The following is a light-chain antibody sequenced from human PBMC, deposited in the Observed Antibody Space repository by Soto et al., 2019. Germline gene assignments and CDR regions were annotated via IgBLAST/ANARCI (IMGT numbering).Light chain of an antibody. CDR3: QQYNNWPPWT. V-gene: IGKV3D-15*01. J-gene: IGKJ1*01. CDR1: QSVTSN. CDR2: GVS. Sequence: EIVLTQSPGTLSLSPGERATLSCSASQSVTSNALAWYQQKPGQAPRLLIYGVSSRATGIPDRFSGSGSGTEFTLTISSLQSEDFAVYYCQQYNNWPPWTFGQGTKVDIK.